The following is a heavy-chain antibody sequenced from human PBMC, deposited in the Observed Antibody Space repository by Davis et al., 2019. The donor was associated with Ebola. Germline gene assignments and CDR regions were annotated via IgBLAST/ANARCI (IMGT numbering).Heavy chain of an antibody. V-gene: IGHV3-30-3*01. J-gene: IGHJ4*02. D-gene: IGHD6-13*01. CDR1: GFTFSSYA. Sequence: PGGSLRLSCAASGFTFSSYAMHWVRQAPGKGLEWVAVISYDGSNKYYADSVKGRFTISRDNSKNTLYLQMNSLRAEDTAVYYCARDGSSSWYLFDYWGQGTLVTVSS. CDR3: ARDGSSSWYLFDY. CDR2: ISYDGSNK.